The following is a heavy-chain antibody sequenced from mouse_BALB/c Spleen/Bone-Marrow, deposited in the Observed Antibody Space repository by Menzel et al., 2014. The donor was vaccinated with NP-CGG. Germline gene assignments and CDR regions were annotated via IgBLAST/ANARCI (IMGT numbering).Heavy chain of an antibody. CDR3: TRERETRYAMDY. Sequence: LQQSGGGLVKPGGSLKLSCAASGFTFSSYTMSWVRQTPEKRLEWVATISSGGSYTYYPDSVKGRFTISRDNAKNTLYLQMSSLKSEDTAMYYCTRERETRYAMDYWGQGTSVTVSS. J-gene: IGHJ4*01. CDR2: ISSGGSYT. V-gene: IGHV5-6-4*01. CDR1: GFTFSSYT.